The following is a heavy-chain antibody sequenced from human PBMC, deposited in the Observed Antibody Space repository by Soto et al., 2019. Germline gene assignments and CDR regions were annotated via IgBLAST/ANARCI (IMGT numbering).Heavy chain of an antibody. D-gene: IGHD6-19*01. CDR3: ARSRRGAYSSGWYSLSGYYNYGIDV. CDR2: IYPGDSDT. CDR1: GYRFNSYW. Sequence: GESLKISCEGSGYRFNSYWIAWVRQMPGKGLEWMGIIYPGDSDTKYSPSFQGQVAISVDRSISAAYLQWNSLKASDTAMYYCARSRRGAYSSGWYSLSGYYNYGIDVWGQGTKVTVSS. J-gene: IGHJ6*02. V-gene: IGHV5-51*01.